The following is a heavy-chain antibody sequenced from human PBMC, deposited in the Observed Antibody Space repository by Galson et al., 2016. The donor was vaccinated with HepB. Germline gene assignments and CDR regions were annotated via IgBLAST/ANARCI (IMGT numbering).Heavy chain of an antibody. CDR3: TRMQYGLDV. J-gene: IGHJ6*02. CDR1: PFTFSVPA. CDR2: IRTRKNRYTT. Sequence: SLRRSSTPSPFTFSVPATHRVRQPPGKGLEWVARIRTRKNRYTTTYAASVKGRFTISRDDSRNTAYLEINSMNTEDTATYYCTRMQYGLDVWGQGTTVTVSS. V-gene: IGHV3-73*01.